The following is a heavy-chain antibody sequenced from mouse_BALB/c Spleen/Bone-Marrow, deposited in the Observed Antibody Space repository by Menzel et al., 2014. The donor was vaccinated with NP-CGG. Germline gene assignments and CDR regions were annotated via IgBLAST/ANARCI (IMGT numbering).Heavy chain of an antibody. J-gene: IGHJ4*01. Sequence: VMLVESGAELARPGASVKMSCKASGYTFXSYTMHWVKQRPGQGLEWIGYINPSSGYTNYNQKFKDKATLTADKSSSTAYMQLSSLTSEDSAVYYCAYGNYGYAMDYWGQGTSVTVSS. V-gene: IGHV1-4*01. CDR3: AYGNYGYAMDY. CDR1: GYTFXSYT. CDR2: INPSSGYT. D-gene: IGHD2-10*02.